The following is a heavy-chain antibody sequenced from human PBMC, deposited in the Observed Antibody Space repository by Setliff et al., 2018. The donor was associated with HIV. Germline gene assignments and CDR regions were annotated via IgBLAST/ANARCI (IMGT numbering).Heavy chain of an antibody. CDR1: GGSFSNSY. CDR3: ARDRAVPWGGSSSPFDY. Sequence: PSETLSLTCAVYGGSFSNSYYNWIRQPPGKGLEWVGQISHSGSATYNSSLKSRVTMSVDTSKNQFSLTLTSVTAADTAVYYCARDRAVPWGGSSSPFDYWGQGTLVTVSS. D-gene: IGHD6-6*01. V-gene: IGHV4-34*01. J-gene: IGHJ4*02. CDR2: ISHSGSA.